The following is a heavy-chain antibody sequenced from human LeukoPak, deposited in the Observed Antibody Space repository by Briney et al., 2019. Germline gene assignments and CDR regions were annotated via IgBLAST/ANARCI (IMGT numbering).Heavy chain of an antibody. CDR3: ARRNDPYGLDV. CDR2: IYYSGST. Sequence: SETLSLTCIVSGGXISRDYCTWIRQPPGKGLEWIGYIYYSGSTYYNPSLKSRVTISVETSKNQFSLKLSSVTAADTAVYYCARRNDPYGLDVWGQGTTVTVSS. V-gene: IGHV4-59*08. CDR1: GGXISRDY. J-gene: IGHJ6*02. D-gene: IGHD1-1*01.